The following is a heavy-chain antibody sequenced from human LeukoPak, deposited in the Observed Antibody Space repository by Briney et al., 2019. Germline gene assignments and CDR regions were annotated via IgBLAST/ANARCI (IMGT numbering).Heavy chain of an antibody. D-gene: IGHD6-19*01. V-gene: IGHV4-4*07. Sequence: PSETLSLTCSVSGGASCGSITNYSCTWLRHPAGKGLEWIGRIYASGSAAYNPSPYSRVSMSVDTSKNQFSLKLNSVTAADTAVYYCTTTAYSSAWRFDYWGQGALVTVSS. J-gene: IGHJ4*02. CDR3: TTTAYSSAWRFDY. CDR1: GGASCGSITNYS. CDR2: IYASGSA.